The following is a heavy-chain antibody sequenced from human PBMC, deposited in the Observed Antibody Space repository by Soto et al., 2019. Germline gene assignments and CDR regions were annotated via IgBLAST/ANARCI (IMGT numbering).Heavy chain of an antibody. CDR1: GYTFTSYG. D-gene: IGHD1-1*01. V-gene: IGHV1-18*01. Sequence: QVHLVQSGAEVKKPGASVKVSCKCSGYTFTSYGITWVRQAPGQGLEWMGWISAHNGNTNYAQKIQGRVTVTRDTSTSTAYMELRSRRSDDTAVYYCARGRYGDYWGQGALVTVSS. J-gene: IGHJ4*02. CDR3: ARGRYGDY. CDR2: ISAHNGNT.